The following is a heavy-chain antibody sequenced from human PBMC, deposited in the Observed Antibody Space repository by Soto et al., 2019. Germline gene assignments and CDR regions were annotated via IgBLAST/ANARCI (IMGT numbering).Heavy chain of an antibody. D-gene: IGHD6-25*01. CDR2: IVPILRIA. CDR1: GGTLSSYP. CDR3: ARVVARPEAAGYYFQS. J-gene: IGHJ4*02. Sequence: QVQLVQSGAEVRKPESSVKVSCRASGGTLSSYPISWVRQAPGQGLEWMGRIVPILRIANYAQKFQGRVTITALTSTNPAYMALSRLPSDDTADYYGARVVARPEAAGYYFQSWGQGTLVSVSP. V-gene: IGHV1-69*02.